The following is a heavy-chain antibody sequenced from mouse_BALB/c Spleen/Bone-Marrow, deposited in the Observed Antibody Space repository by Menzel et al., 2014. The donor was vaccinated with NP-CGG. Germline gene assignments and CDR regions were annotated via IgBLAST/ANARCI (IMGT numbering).Heavy chain of an antibody. J-gene: IGHJ4*01. V-gene: IGHV2-9*02. CDR2: IWAGGTT. CDR3: ARGDYDYAMDY. D-gene: IGHD2-4*01. CDR1: GFSLPRFG. Sequence: VQLVESGPGLVAPSQSLSITCTVSGFSLPRFGVHWVRQPPGKGLEWLGIIWAGGTTNYNSALMSRLSISKDNSKSQVFLKMNNLQTDDTAMYYCARGDYDYAMDYWGQGISVTVSS.